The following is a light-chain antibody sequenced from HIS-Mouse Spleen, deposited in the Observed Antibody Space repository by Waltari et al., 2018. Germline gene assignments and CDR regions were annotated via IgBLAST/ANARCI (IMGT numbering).Light chain of an antibody. CDR1: SSDVGSYNL. V-gene: IGLV2-23*01. Sequence: QSALTQPASVSGSPGQSITISCTGTSSDVGSYNLVSWYQQHPGKAPKLMIYEGSKRPSGFSNRCSGSKSGNTASLTISGLQAEDEADYYCCSYAGSSTVVFGGGTKLTVL. J-gene: IGLJ2*01. CDR2: EGS. CDR3: CSYAGSSTVV.